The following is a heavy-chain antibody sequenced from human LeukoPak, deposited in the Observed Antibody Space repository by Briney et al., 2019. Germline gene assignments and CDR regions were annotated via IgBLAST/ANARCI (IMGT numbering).Heavy chain of an antibody. CDR3: ARDQSSYTSSSYFDP. V-gene: IGHV4-59*01. CDR2: IYHSGVT. D-gene: IGHD6-6*01. J-gene: IGHJ5*02. CDR1: VDSISGYF. Sequence: SETLSLTCTVSVDSISGYFWSWIRQPPGKGLEWIGYIYHSGVTHYNPSLKSRVTISVDTTKNQFSLKLSSATAADTAVYYCARDQSSYTSSSYFDPWGQGALVTVSS.